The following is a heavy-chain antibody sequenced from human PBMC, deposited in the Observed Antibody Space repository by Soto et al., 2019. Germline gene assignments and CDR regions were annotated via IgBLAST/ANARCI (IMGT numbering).Heavy chain of an antibody. CDR3: ARVVATVAGPYGMDV. D-gene: IGHD5-12*01. CDR1: GYTFTSCV. V-gene: IGHV1-18*01. CDR2: ISAYNGKT. J-gene: IGHJ6*02. Sequence: QVQLVQSGAEVKKPGASVKVACRACGYTFTSCVISWVRQARARGLEWMGWISAYNGKTNFAQKLQGRVTMTTDTSTSTAYMELRSLRSDDTAVYYCARVVATVAGPYGMDVWGQGTTVTVSS.